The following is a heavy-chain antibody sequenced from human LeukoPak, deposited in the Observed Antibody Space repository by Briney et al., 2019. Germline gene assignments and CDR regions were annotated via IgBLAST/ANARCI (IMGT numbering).Heavy chain of an antibody. J-gene: IGHJ4*02. D-gene: IGHD3-22*01. Sequence: KPSETLSLTCTVSGYSISSGYYWGWIRQPPGKGLEWIGSIYHSGSTYYNPSLKSRVTISVDTSKNQFSLKLSSVTAADTAVYYCARVPGNYYDSSGPSPPGYRGQGTLVTVSS. V-gene: IGHV4-38-2*02. CDR2: IYHSGST. CDR1: GYSISSGYY. CDR3: ARVPGNYYDSSGPSPPGY.